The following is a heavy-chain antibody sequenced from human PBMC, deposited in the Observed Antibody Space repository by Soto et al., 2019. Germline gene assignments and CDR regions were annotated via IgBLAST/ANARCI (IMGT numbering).Heavy chain of an antibody. V-gene: IGHV1-3*01. CDR3: ARDRSTYYDFWSGYLNDAFDI. D-gene: IGHD3-3*01. CDR2: INAGNGNT. CDR1: GYTFTSYA. Sequence: ASVKVSCKASGYTFTSYAMHWVRQAPGQRLEWMGWINAGNGNTKYSQKFQGRVTITRDTSASTAYMELSSLRSEDTAVYYCARDRSTYYDFWSGYLNDAFDIWGQGTMVTVSS. J-gene: IGHJ3*02.